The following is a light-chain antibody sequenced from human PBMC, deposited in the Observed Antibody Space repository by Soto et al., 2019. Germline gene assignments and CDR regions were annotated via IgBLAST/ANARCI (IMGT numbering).Light chain of an antibody. CDR2: DAS. CDR3: QPYQSYSARGLT. V-gene: IGKV1-5*01. Sequence: DIQMPQSPSALFASIGDRVSVTCRASQPIFTSLAWYQQKPGKAPKLLIYDASVLQTGVPSRFSGFSSGTDVTLTIGGLQPDDFATYFCQPYQSYSARGLTFGGGTKVGIK. J-gene: IGKJ4*01. CDR1: QPIFTS.